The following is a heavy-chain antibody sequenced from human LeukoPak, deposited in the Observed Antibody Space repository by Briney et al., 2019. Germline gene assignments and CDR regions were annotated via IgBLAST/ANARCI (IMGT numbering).Heavy chain of an antibody. J-gene: IGHJ5*02. D-gene: IGHD2-8*01. CDR1: GRSLSSYY. V-gene: IGHV4-59*03. Sequence: PSETLSLPCTVSGRSLSSYYWLCIRPPPGKGLEWIGYIYYCGSHNHNPSLKSRDTISVDTSNNQFSLTLSSVTAADTAVESCANNGRGEGGILTLFDPWGQGTLVTVSS. CDR2: IYYCGSH. CDR3: ANNGRGEGGILTLFDP.